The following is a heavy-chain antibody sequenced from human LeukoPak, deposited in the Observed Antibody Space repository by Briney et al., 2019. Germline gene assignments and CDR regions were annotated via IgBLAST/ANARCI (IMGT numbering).Heavy chain of an antibody. D-gene: IGHD3-22*01. CDR3: ARDEDYYYDSSGFDY. V-gene: IGHV1-2*02. J-gene: IGHJ4*02. CDR1: GYTFTGYY. Sequence: ASVKVSCKASGYTFTGYYMHWVRQAPGQGLEWMGWINPNSGGTNYAQKFQGRVTMTRDTSISTAYMELSRLRSDDTAVYYCARDEDYYYDSSGFDYWGQGTLVTVSS. CDR2: INPNSGGT.